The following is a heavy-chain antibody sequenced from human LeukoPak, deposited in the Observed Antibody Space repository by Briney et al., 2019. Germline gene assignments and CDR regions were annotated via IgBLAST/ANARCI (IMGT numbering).Heavy chain of an antibody. J-gene: IGHJ4*02. CDR2: ISAYNGNT. D-gene: IGHD3-16*01. CDR1: GYTFTSYG. Sequence: ASVKVSCKASGYTFTSYGISWVRQAPGQGLEWMGWISAYNGNTNYAQKLQGRVTMTTDTSTSTAYMELSSLRSEDTAVYYCARSPYDYVWGSYPYYFDYWGQGTLVTVSS. CDR3: ARSPYDYVWGSYPYYFDY. V-gene: IGHV1-18*01.